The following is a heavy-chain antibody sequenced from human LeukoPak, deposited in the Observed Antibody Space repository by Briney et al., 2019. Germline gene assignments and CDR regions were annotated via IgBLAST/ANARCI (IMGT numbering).Heavy chain of an antibody. D-gene: IGHD2-2*01. Sequence: PGGSLRLSCVASGFIFSSLWMSWVRQAPGKGLEWVANINQDGSEKYYVDSVKGRFTISRDNSKNTLYLQMNSLRAEDTAVYYCAVGYCSSTSCSSDPIDYWGQGILVTVSS. V-gene: IGHV3-7*03. J-gene: IGHJ4*02. CDR1: GFIFSSLW. CDR2: INQDGSEK. CDR3: AVGYCSSTSCSSDPIDY.